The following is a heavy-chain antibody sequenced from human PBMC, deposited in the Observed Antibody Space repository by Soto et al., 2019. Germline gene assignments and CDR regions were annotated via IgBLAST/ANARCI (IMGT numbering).Heavy chain of an antibody. J-gene: IGHJ6*02. CDR3: ARGSRWSGYYTYYYYGMDV. V-gene: IGHV4-34*01. CDR2: INHSGST. CDR1: GGSFSGYY. D-gene: IGHD3-3*01. Sequence: PSETLSLTCAVYGGSFSGYYWSWIRQPPGKGLEWIGEINHSGSTNYNPSLKSRVTISVDTSKNQFSLKLSSVTAADTAVYYCARGSRWSGYYTYYYYGMDVWGQGTTVTVSS.